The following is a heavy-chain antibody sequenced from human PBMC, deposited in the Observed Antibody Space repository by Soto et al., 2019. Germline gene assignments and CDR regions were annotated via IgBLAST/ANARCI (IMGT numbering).Heavy chain of an antibody. V-gene: IGHV4-34*02. J-gene: IGHJ4*02. CDR3: ARGRWLRQSFDY. CDR2: INHSGST. D-gene: IGHD5-12*01. CDR1: GGSFSGYY. Sequence: QVQLEQWGAGLLKPSETLSLTCAVYGGSFSGYYWSWIRQPPGKGLEWIGEINHSGSTNYNPSLKRRDTISVDTSKNQVSLSLYSVTAADTAVYYCARGRWLRQSFDYWGQGTLVTVSS.